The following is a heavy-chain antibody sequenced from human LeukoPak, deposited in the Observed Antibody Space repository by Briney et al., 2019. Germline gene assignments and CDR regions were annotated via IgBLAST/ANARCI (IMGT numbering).Heavy chain of an antibody. CDR1: GFTFSSYA. Sequence: GGSLRLSCAASGFTFSSYAMSWVRQAPGKGLEWVSAMCGSGGSTYYGDSVKGRFTISRDNSKNTLYLQMNSLRAEDTAVYYCAKRIRYCSGGSCGGDYWGQGTLVTVSS. CDR2: MCGSGGST. J-gene: IGHJ4*02. V-gene: IGHV3-23*01. CDR3: AKRIRYCSGGSCGGDY. D-gene: IGHD2-15*01.